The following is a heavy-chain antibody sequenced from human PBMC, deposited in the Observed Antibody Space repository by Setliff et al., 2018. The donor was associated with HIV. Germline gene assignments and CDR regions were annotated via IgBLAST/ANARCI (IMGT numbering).Heavy chain of an antibody. CDR1: GFTFSSYA. CDR3: ARRETGVLYFGTFYYNGMDV. J-gene: IGHJ6*02. D-gene: IGHD3-10*01. CDR2: ISGDGRST. Sequence: GGSLRLSCAASGFTFSSYAMSWVRQAPGKGLVWVSRISGDGRSTNYADSVKGRFTISRDTAKNTLYLQMNSLRADDTAVYYCARRETGVLYFGTFYYNGMDVWGQGTTVTVSS. V-gene: IGHV3-23*01.